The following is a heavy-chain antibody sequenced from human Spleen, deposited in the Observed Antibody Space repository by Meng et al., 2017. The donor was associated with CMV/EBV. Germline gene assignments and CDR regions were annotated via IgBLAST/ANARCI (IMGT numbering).Heavy chain of an antibody. CDR1: GGSISSGDYY. D-gene: IGHD6-19*01. V-gene: IGHV4-30-4*08. Sequence: SETLSLTCTVSGGSISSGDYYWSWIRQPPGKGPEWIGYIYYSGSTYYNPSLKSRVTISVDTSKNQFSLKVSSVTAADTAIYYCMRGGGIGVAGYWGQGTLVTVSS. CDR2: IYYSGST. J-gene: IGHJ4*02. CDR3: MRGGGIGVAGY.